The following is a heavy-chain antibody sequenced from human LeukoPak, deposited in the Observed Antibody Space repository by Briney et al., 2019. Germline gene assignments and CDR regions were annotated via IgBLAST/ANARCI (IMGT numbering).Heavy chain of an antibody. CDR2: IYYSGST. CDR1: GGSISIYY. Sequence: PSETLSLTCTVSGGSISIYYWSWIRQPPGKGLEWIGYIYYSGSTNYNPSLKSRVTISVDTSKNQFSLKLSSVTAADTAVYYCARASKIYDILTGYYYYFDYWDQGTLVTVSS. D-gene: IGHD3-9*01. CDR3: ARASKIYDILTGYYYYFDY. V-gene: IGHV4-59*01. J-gene: IGHJ4*02.